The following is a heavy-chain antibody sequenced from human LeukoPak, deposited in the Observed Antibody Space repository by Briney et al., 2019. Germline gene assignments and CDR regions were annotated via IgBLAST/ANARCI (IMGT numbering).Heavy chain of an antibody. CDR1: GYTFSDYD. Sequence: ASVEVSCKASGYTFSDYDINWVRQATGQGLEWMGWINPNSGNAGCAQKFQGRVTMTRNTSISTAYMELSSLRSEDTAVYYCARALAWGGSSYSYYYMDVWDKGTTVTVSS. V-gene: IGHV1-8*01. CDR2: INPNSGNA. J-gene: IGHJ6*03. D-gene: IGHD1-26*01. CDR3: ARALAWGGSSYSYYYMDV.